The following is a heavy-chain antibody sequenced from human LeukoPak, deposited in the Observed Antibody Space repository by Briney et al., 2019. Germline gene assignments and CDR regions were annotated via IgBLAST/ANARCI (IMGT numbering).Heavy chain of an antibody. CDR3: AREGGDGYNNDAFDI. V-gene: IGHV4-39*07. CDR1: GGSISSSSYF. Sequence: SETLSLTCTVSGGSISSSSYFWGWIRQPPGKGLEWIGNIYYSGSTYYNPSLKSRVTISVDTSKNQFSLKLSSVAAADTAVYYCAREGGDGYNNDAFDIWGQGTMVTVSS. D-gene: IGHD5-24*01. CDR2: IYYSGST. J-gene: IGHJ3*02.